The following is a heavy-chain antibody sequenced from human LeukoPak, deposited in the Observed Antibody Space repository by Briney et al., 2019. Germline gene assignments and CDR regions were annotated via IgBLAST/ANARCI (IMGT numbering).Heavy chain of an antibody. Sequence: RGSLRLSCAASGFTFSSYSMNWVRQAPGKGLEWVSYIGSSSSTIYYADSVKGRFTISRDNAKNSLYLQMNSLRAEDTAVYYCAKVRSGWYYFDYWGQGTLVTVSS. D-gene: IGHD6-19*01. V-gene: IGHV3-48*01. CDR3: AKVRSGWYYFDY. CDR1: GFTFSSYS. J-gene: IGHJ4*02. CDR2: IGSSSSTI.